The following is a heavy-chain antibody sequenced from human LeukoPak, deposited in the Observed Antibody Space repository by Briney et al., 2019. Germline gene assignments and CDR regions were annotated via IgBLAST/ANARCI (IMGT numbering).Heavy chain of an antibody. CDR2: IYHSGST. Sequence: SETLSLTCTVSGGSISSSSYYWGWIRQPLGKGLEWIGSIYHSGSTYYNPSLKSRVTISVDTSKNQFSLELSSVTAADTAVFYCARHESGSSDPYNWFDPWGQGTLVTVSS. CDR3: ARHESGSSDPYNWFDP. J-gene: IGHJ5*02. D-gene: IGHD6-6*01. CDR1: GGSISSSSYY. V-gene: IGHV4-39*01.